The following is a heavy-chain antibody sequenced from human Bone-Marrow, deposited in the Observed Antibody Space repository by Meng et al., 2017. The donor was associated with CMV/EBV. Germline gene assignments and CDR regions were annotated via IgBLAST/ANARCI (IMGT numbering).Heavy chain of an antibody. Sequence: GGSLRLSCAASGFTFSSYVMNWVRQAPGKGLEWVSSISGSGDSTYYADSVKGRFTISRDNSKSTLYLQMNSLRAEDTAVYHCANRHAGVHQYWGQGTLVTVSS. CDR1: GFTFSSYV. CDR3: ANRHAGVHQY. D-gene: IGHD2-8*01. V-gene: IGHV3-23*01. J-gene: IGHJ4*02. CDR2: ISGSGDST.